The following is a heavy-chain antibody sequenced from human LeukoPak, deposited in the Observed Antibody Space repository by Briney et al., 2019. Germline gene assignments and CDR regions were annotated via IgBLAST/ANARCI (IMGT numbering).Heavy chain of an antibody. CDR2: INHSGST. CDR3: ARAEDCSGGSCFFFAF. Sequence: SETLSLTCAVYGGSFSGYYWSWVRQPPGKGLEWLGEINHSGSTNDNPSLKSRVTISVDTSKNQFSLKMSSVTAADTAVYCCARAEDCSGGSCFFFAFWGQGNLVTVSS. J-gene: IGHJ4*02. CDR1: GGSFSGYY. D-gene: IGHD2-15*01. V-gene: IGHV4-34*01.